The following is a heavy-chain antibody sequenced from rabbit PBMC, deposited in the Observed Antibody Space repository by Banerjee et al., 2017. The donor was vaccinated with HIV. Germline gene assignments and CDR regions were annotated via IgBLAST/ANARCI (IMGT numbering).Heavy chain of an antibody. CDR2: IDAGSSGST. Sequence: QEQLVESGGGLVQPGASLTLTCTASGFSFISSYYMCWVRQAPGKGLEWIACIDAGSSGSTYYASWAKGRFTISKTSSTTVTLQMTSLTAADTATYFCARGINYIGYFNLWGQGTLVTVS. D-gene: IGHD1-1*01. CDR3: ARGINYIGYFNL. CDR1: GFSFISSYY. J-gene: IGHJ4*01. V-gene: IGHV1S45*01.